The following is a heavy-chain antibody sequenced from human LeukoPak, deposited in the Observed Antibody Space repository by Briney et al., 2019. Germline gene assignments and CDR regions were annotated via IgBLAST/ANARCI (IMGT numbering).Heavy chain of an antibody. Sequence: GSSVKVSCKASGGTFSSYAISWVRQAPGQGLEWMGWISGYNGNTNYAQKFQGRVTMTTDTSTSTAYMELRSLRSDDTAVYYCARVGYDFWSGYFSSGYHMDVWGKGTTVTVSS. V-gene: IGHV1-18*01. CDR3: ARVGYDFWSGYFSSGYHMDV. CDR1: GGTFSSYA. CDR2: ISGYNGNT. D-gene: IGHD3-3*01. J-gene: IGHJ6*03.